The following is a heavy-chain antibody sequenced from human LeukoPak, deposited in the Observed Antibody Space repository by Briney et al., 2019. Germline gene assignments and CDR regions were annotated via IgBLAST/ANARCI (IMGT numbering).Heavy chain of an antibody. V-gene: IGHV3-23*01. J-gene: IGHJ4*02. D-gene: IGHD3-10*01. Sequence: GGSLRLSCAASGFTFSSFAMHWVRQAPGKGLELVAVVRGNGDSTNYADSVKGRFTISRDNSKNKMYLQMNSLRDEDTAVYYCAKGFFGSGSFPHNFDYWGQGTLVTVSS. CDR1: GFTFSSFA. CDR3: AKGFFGSGSFPHNFDY. CDR2: VRGNGDST.